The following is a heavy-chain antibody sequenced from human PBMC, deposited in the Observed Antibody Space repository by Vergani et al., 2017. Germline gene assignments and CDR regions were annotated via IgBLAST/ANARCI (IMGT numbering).Heavy chain of an antibody. V-gene: IGHV3-21*01. D-gene: IGHD1-26*01. CDR1: GFTFSSYS. CDR2: ISSSSSYI. J-gene: IGHJ4*02. Sequence: EVQLVESGGGLVKRGGSLRLSCAASGFTFSSYSMNWVRQAPGKGLEWVSSISSSSSYIHYSDSLKGRFTISRDNAKSSLYLQMNSLRAEDTAVYYCARDFSGSYWGPSDYWGQGTLVTV. CDR3: ARDFSGSYWGPSDY.